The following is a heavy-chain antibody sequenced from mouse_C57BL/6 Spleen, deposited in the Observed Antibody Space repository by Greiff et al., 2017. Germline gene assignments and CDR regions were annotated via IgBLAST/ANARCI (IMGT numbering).Heavy chain of an antibody. CDR2: INPGSGGT. CDR1: GYAFTNYL. V-gene: IGHV1-54*01. CDR3: ARRDGYSFAY. Sequence: VQVVESGAELVRPGTSVKVSCKASGYAFTNYLIEWVKQRPGQGLEWIGVINPGSGGTNYNEKFKGKATLTADKSSSTAYMQLSSLTSEDSAVYFCARRDGYSFAYWGQGTLVTVSA. J-gene: IGHJ3*01. D-gene: IGHD2-3*01.